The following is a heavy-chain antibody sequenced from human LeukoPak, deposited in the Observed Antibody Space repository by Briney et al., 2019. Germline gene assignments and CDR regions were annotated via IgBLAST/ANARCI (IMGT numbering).Heavy chain of an antibody. CDR1: GGSLSSSSYY. Sequence: SETLSLTCTVSGGSLSSSSYYWGWSRQPPGKGLEWIGSIYYSGSTYYNPSLKSRVTISVDTSKNQFSLKLSSVPAADTAVYYCARGEYYYGSGRSTNWFDPWGQGTLVTVSS. D-gene: IGHD3-10*01. CDR2: IYYSGST. J-gene: IGHJ5*02. CDR3: ARGEYYYGSGRSTNWFDP. V-gene: IGHV4-39*07.